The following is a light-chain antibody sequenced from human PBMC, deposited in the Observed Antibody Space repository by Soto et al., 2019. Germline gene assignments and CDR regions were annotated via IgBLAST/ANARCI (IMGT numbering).Light chain of an antibody. CDR2: GAS. CDR3: QQYETSPRT. J-gene: IGKJ1*01. Sequence: EIVLTQSPGTLSLSPGERATLSCRASQSVSSNSLAWYQQKRGQAPRLLIYGASSRATGLPTRFSGSGSGTDFTLTISRLEPEDFAVYYCQQYETSPRTFGQGTKAEI. V-gene: IGKV3-20*01. CDR1: QSVSSNS.